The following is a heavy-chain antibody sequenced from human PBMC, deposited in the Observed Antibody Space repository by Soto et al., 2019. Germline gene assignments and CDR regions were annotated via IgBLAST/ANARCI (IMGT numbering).Heavy chain of an antibody. Sequence: VQLVESGGGLVQPGGSLKLSCAASGFTFSGSAMHWVRQASGKGLEWVGRIRSKANSYATAYAASVKGRFTISRDDSKNTAYLQMNSLKTEDTAVYYCTRGGGSGYPWDVSTAYYFDYWGQGTLVTVSS. D-gene: IGHD3-22*01. V-gene: IGHV3-73*02. J-gene: IGHJ4*02. CDR1: GFTFSGSA. CDR3: TRGGGSGYPWDVSTAYYFDY. CDR2: IRSKANSYAT.